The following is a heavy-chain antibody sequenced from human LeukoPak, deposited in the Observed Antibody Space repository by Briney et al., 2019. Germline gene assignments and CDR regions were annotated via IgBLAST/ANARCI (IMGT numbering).Heavy chain of an antibody. J-gene: IGHJ4*02. CDR2: INHSGST. Sequence: PSETLSLTCAVYGGSFSGYYWSWIRQPPGKGLEWIGEINHSGSTNYNPSLKSRVTISVDTSKNQFSLKLSSVTAADTAVYYCARDGPRAMGYWGQGTLVTVSS. CDR1: GGSFSGYY. CDR3: ARDGPRAMGY. D-gene: IGHD5-18*01. V-gene: IGHV4-34*01.